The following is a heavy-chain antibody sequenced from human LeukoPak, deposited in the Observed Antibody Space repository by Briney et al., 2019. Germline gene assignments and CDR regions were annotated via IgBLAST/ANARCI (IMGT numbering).Heavy chain of an antibody. V-gene: IGHV1-18*01. Sequence: ASVKVPCKASGYTFTSYGISWVRQAPGQGLEWMGWISAYNGNTNYAQKLQGSVTMTTDTSTSTAYMELRSLRSDDTAVYYCARGLVGATRKDLDYWGQGILVTVSS. D-gene: IGHD1-26*01. J-gene: IGHJ4*02. CDR3: ARGLVGATRKDLDY. CDR1: GYTFTSYG. CDR2: ISAYNGNT.